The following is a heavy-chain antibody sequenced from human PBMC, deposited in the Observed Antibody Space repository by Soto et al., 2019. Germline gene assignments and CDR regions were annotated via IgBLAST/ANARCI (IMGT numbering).Heavy chain of an antibody. J-gene: IGHJ4*02. Sequence: ASVKVSCKASGYTFNSSGISWVRQAPGQGLEWMGWISAYNGNRNYAQKFRGRVTMTTDTSTSTAYMELRSLRSDDTAVYNCARHGPPLDYWGQGTPVTVSS. CDR3: ARHGPPLDY. CDR1: GYTFNSSG. CDR2: ISAYNGNR. V-gene: IGHV1-18*01.